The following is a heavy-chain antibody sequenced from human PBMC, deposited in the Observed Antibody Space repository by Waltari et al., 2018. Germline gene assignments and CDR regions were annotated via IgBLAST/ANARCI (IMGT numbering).Heavy chain of an antibody. CDR2: ISSSGGHK. Sequence: EVQLVESGGGLVKPGGSLRLSCVASDFMCSTFSMNWVRQAPGKGLEWVSSISSSGGHKFYAASMEGRFTISRDNAKNSLYLQMNSLRAEDTAVYYCATSEYQLVLVDEYWGQGTLVTVSS. V-gene: IGHV3-21*01. J-gene: IGHJ4*02. CDR3: ATSEYQLVLVDEY. CDR1: DFMCSTFS. D-gene: IGHD2-2*01.